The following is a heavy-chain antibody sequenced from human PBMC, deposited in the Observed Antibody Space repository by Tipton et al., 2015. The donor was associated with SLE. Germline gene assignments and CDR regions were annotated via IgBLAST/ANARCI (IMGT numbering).Heavy chain of an antibody. D-gene: IGHD5-24*01. Sequence: TLSLTCAVSGYSISSGFYWGWIRQPPGKGLEWIGGFFHGGNTYYNPSLKSRVTISTDTSKNQFSLRLSSVTTADTAVYYCARMRGGYNAHHWGQGILVTVSS. CDR3: ARMRGGYNAHH. V-gene: IGHV4-38-2*01. J-gene: IGHJ5*02. CDR2: FFHGGNT. CDR1: GYSISSGFY.